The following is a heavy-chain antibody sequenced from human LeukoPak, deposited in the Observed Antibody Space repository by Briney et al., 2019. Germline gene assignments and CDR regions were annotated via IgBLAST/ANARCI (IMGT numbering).Heavy chain of an antibody. J-gene: IGHJ4*02. CDR1: GFTFGGYG. D-gene: IGHD1-14*01. Sequence: GGSLLLSCAGSGFTFGGYGMHWFRQTPGKGLAWVAVIAYDGSRAFYADYVKGRFTISRDNSKNTMSVQMDDLRAEDTAVYYCTRYNNDHFDYWGQGTLVTVSS. CDR3: TRYNNDHFDY. CDR2: IAYDGSRA. V-gene: IGHV3-33*01.